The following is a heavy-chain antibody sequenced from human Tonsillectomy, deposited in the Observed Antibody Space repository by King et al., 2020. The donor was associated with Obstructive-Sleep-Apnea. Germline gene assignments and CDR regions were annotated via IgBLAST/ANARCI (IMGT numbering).Heavy chain of an antibody. J-gene: IGHJ4*02. D-gene: IGHD2-15*01. CDR3: ARATVVVVAAHFDY. Sequence: QLQESGPGLVKPSETLSLTCTVSGGSISSSSYYWGWIRQPPGKGLEWIGSIYYSGSTYYNPSLKSRVTISVDTSKNQFSLKLSSVTAADTAVYYCARATVVVVAAHFDYWGQGTLVTVSS. CDR2: IYYSGST. V-gene: IGHV4-39*07. CDR1: GGSISSSSYY.